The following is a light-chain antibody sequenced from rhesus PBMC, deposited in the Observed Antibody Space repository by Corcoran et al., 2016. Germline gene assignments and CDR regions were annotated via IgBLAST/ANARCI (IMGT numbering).Light chain of an antibody. J-gene: IGKJ2*01. V-gene: IGKV1-22*01. CDR2: KAS. CDR3: QQYSSRPYS. CDR1: QGISSW. Sequence: DIQMTQSPSSLSVSVGDTVTITCRASQGISSWLAWYQQKPGKAPKHLIYKASSLQSGVPSRFCGSGSGTDFTLTISSLQSEDFATYYCQQYSSRPYSFGQGTKVEIK.